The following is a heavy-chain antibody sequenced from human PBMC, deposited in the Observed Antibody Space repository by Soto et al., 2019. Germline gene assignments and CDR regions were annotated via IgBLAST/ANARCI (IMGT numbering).Heavy chain of an antibody. CDR3: ARTLYSYKETEFDY. CDR2: ISSSRSYI. V-gene: IGHV3-21*01. J-gene: IGHJ4*02. D-gene: IGHD5-18*01. CDR1: GFTFSSYS. Sequence: GGSLRLSCAASGFTFSSYSMNWVRQAPGKGLEWVSSISSSRSYIYYADSVKGRFTISRDNPKNSLYLQMNSLRAEDTAVYYCARTLYSYKETEFDYWGQGTLVTVSS.